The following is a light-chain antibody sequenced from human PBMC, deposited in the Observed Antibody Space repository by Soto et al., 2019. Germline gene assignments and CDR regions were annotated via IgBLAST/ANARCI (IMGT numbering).Light chain of an antibody. V-gene: IGLV1-40*01. Sequence: QAVVTQPPSVSGAPGQRVTISCTGSNSNIGAGYDVHWYQQLPGTAPKLLIYGNSNRPSGVPDRFSGSKSGTSASLAITGLQAEDEADYYCQSYDSSLSAVVFGGGTKLTVL. CDR1: NSNIGAGYD. CDR2: GNS. CDR3: QSYDSSLSAVV. J-gene: IGLJ2*01.